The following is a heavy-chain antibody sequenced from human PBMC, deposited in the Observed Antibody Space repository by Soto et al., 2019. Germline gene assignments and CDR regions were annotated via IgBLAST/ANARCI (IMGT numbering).Heavy chain of an antibody. CDR3: ARVPPCPYYDILINGMAV. V-gene: IGHV1-46*01. CDR1: GYTFTSYY. D-gene: IGHD3-9*01. CDR2: INPSGGST. J-gene: IGHJ6*02. Sequence: ASVKVSCKASGYTFTSYYMHWVRQAPGQGLEWMGIINPSGGSTSYAQKFQGRVTMTRDTSTSTVYMELSSLRSEDTAVYYCARVPPCPYYDILINGMAVWGQGTTDPVSS.